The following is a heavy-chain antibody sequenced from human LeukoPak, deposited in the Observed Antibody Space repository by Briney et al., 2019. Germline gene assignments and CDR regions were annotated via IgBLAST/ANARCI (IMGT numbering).Heavy chain of an antibody. Sequence: SETLSLTCTVSGSSISSYYWSWIRQPPGKGLEWIGYIYYSGSTNYNPSLKSRVTISVDTSKNQFSLKLSSVTAADTAVYYCARDGSGRDAFDIWGQGTMVTVSS. CDR1: GSSISSYY. CDR2: IYYSGST. J-gene: IGHJ3*02. CDR3: ARDGSGRDAFDI. V-gene: IGHV4-59*01. D-gene: IGHD2-15*01.